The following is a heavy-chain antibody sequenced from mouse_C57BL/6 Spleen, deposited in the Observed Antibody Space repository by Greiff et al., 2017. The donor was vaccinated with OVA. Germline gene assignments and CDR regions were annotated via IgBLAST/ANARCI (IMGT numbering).Heavy chain of an antibody. CDR1: GYTFTSYW. D-gene: IGHD1-1*01. Sequence: QVQLQQPGAELVMPGASVKLSCKASGYTFTSYWMHWVKQRPGQGLEWIGEIDPSDSYTNYNQKFKGKSTLTVDKSSGTAYMQLSSLTSEDSAVYYCARIEGIYWGFAYWGQGTLVTVSA. V-gene: IGHV1-69*01. J-gene: IGHJ3*01. CDR2: IDPSDSYT. CDR3: ARIEGIYWGFAY.